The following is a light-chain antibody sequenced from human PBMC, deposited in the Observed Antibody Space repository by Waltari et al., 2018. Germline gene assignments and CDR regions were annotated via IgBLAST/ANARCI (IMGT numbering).Light chain of an antibody. V-gene: IGKV1-5*03. CDR3: QQYKRPPWT. J-gene: IGKJ1*01. CDR2: RSF. CDR1: ESINSW. Sequence: PSTLSASVGDRVTISCRATESINSWLAWYQQKPGKAPKLLISRSFNLESGVPSRFSGSGSGTEFILTISSLQPDDLATYHCQQYKRPPWTFGQGTKV.